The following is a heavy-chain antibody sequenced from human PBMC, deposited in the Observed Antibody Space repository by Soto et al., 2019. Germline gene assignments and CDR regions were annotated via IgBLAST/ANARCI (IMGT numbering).Heavy chain of an antibody. CDR1: GYRFTSYA. CDR3: ARSSGYYYVDY. CDR2: INAGNGNT. D-gene: IGHD3-22*01. J-gene: IGHJ4*02. Sequence: ASVEVSCKACGYRFTSYAMHWVRQAPGQRLEWMGWINAGNGNTKYSQKFQGRVTITRDTSASTAYMELTSLRSEDTAVYYCARSSGYYYVDYWGQGTLVTVSS. V-gene: IGHV1-3*01.